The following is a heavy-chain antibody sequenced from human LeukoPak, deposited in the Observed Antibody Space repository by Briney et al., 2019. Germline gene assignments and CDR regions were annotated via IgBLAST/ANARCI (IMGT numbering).Heavy chain of an antibody. CDR3: AKANWISNADAVW. V-gene: IGHV3-23*01. CDR1: GFSFSTYA. Sequence: PGGSLRLSCAASGFSFSTYAMSWVRQAPARGLEWVSSIRGGGEKFYADFVRGRFTLSRDDSTNTVYLQLNNLRVEDTAVYYCAKANWISNADAVWWGQGTLVNVSS. J-gene: IGHJ4*02. CDR2: IRGGGEK. D-gene: IGHD1-1*01.